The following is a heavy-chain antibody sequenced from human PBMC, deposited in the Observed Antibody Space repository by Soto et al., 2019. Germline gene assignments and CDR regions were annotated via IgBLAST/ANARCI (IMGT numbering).Heavy chain of an antibody. D-gene: IGHD2-2*01. CDR1: GFTFSSYG. Sequence: PGGSLILSCAASGFTFSSYGMHWVRQAPGKGLEWVAVIWYDGSNKYYADSVKGRFTISRDNSKNTLYLQMNSLRAEDTAVYYCARSPQTYCSSTSCYRYNWFDPWGQGTLVTVSS. CDR2: IWYDGSNK. J-gene: IGHJ5*02. CDR3: ARSPQTYCSSTSCYRYNWFDP. V-gene: IGHV3-33*01.